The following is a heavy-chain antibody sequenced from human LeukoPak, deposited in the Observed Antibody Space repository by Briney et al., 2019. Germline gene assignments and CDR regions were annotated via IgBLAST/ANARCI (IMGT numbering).Heavy chain of an antibody. CDR1: GFTFSSYA. J-gene: IGHJ4*02. D-gene: IGHD6-19*01. CDR3: ARLAVAGTGGFDY. V-gene: IGHV3-21*01. CDR2: ISSSSYI. Sequence: GSLRLSCAASGFTFSSYAMSWVRQAPGKGLEWVSSISSSSYIYYADSVKGRFTISRDNAKNSLYLQMNSLRAEDTAVYYCARLAVAGTGGFDYWGQGTLVTVSS.